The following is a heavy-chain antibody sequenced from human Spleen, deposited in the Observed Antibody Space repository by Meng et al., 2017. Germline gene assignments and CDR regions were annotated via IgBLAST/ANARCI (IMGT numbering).Heavy chain of an antibody. J-gene: IGHJ3*02. CDR2: ISGSGTII. D-gene: IGHD4-23*01. CDR3: ARGLDYGGNQPRAFDI. Sequence: GGSLRLSCAASGFTFNSYEMNWVRQAPGKGLEWISYISGSGTIIYHADSVKGRFTIFHADSVKGRFTVSRDNARNSLYLQMNSLRAEDTAVYYCARGLDYGGNQPRAFDIWGQGTLVTVSS. V-gene: IGHV3-48*03. CDR1: GFTFNSYE.